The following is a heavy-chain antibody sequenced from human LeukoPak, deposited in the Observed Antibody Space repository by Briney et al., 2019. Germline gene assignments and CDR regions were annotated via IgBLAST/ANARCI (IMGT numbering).Heavy chain of an antibody. CDR3: ARAGSFRFDY. CDR1: GFTFSSYG. CDR2: IRYDGSNK. D-gene: IGHD3-10*01. V-gene: IGHV3-30*02. J-gene: IGHJ4*02. Sequence: GGSLRLSRAASGFTFSSYGMHWVRRAQGKGLEWVAFIRYDGSNKYYADSVKGRFTISRDDAKNTLYLQMNDLRAEDTAVYYCARAGSFRFDYWGQGTLVTVSS.